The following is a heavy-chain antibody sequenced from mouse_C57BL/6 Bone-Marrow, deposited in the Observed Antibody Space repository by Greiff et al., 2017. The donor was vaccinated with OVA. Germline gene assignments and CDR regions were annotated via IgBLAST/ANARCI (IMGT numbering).Heavy chain of an antibody. V-gene: IGHV5-6*01. CDR3: ASLYYGSSYEHYFDY. Sequence: EVKVVESGGDLVKPGGSLKLSCAASGFTFSSYGMSWVRQTPDKRLEWVATISSGGSYTYYPDSVKGRFTISRDKSKNTLYLQMSSLKSEDTAMYYCASLYYGSSYEHYFDYWGQGTTLTVSS. J-gene: IGHJ2*01. CDR1: GFTFSSYG. CDR2: ISSGGSYT. D-gene: IGHD1-1*01.